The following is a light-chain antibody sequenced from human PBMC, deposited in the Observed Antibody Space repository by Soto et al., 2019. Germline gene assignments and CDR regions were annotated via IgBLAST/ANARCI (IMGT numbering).Light chain of an antibody. CDR3: QQYYTTPWT. CDR2: WAS. J-gene: IGKJ1*01. V-gene: IGKV4-1*01. CDR1: RSVLYNVNHKNY. Sequence: DFVMTQSPDSLAVSLGERATINCKSSRSVLYNVNHKNYLAWYQQKPGQPPQLLIYWASTRESGVPDRISGSGSGRDFALTISSLQAEDVGVYYCQQYYTTPWTFGQGTKVEIK.